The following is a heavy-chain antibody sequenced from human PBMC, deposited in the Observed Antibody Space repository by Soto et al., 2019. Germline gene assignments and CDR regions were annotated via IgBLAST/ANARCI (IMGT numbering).Heavy chain of an antibody. Sequence: TLSLTCTVSGGSIISYYWSWIRQPPGKALEWLALIYWDDDNRYNPSLKSRLTITKDTSKNQVILTLTNVNPMDTATYSCGHGGGGYNGNDGDFDYWGQGTLVPVSS. V-gene: IGHV2-5*08. CDR2: IYWDDDN. CDR3: GHGGGGYNGNDGDFDY. D-gene: IGHD1-20*01. CDR1: GGSIISYYW. J-gene: IGHJ4*02.